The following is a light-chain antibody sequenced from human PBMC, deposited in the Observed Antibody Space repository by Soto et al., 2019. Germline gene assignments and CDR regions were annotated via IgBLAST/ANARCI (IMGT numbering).Light chain of an antibody. CDR3: SSYTSSFKLAV. V-gene: IGLV2-14*03. J-gene: IGLJ1*01. Sequence: SVLPQPASLSGSPGRSITIFCTGTSSDVGGYNYVSWYQQHPGSAPKLMIYDVSSRPSGVSNRFSGSKSGNTASLTISGLQAEDEADYYCSSYTSSFKLAVFGSGTKVTVL. CDR1: SSDVGGYNY. CDR2: DVS.